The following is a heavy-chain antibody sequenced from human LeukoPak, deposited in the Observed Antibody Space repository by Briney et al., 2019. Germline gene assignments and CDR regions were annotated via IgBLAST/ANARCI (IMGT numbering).Heavy chain of an antibody. D-gene: IGHD1-26*01. J-gene: IGHJ4*02. CDR3: ATGVWWELDSVAHPDY. CDR2: VIPIFSTA. CDR1: GGTFSNYA. Sequence: SVKVSCKASGGTFSNYAIGWVRQAPGQGLEWMGGVIPIFSTANYAQKFQGRVTMTEDTSTDTAYMELSSLRSEDTAVYYCATGVWWELDSVAHPDYWGQGTLVTVSS. V-gene: IGHV1-69*06.